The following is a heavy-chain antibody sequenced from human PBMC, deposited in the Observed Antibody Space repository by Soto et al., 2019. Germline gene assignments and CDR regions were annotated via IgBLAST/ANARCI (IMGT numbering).Heavy chain of an antibody. CDR1: GGSISSGDYY. CDR3: ARKPAAIWDGFDY. V-gene: IGHV4-30-4*01. Sequence: TLSLTCTVSGGSISSGDYYWSWIRQPPGKGLEWIGYIYYSGSTYYNPSLKSRVTISVDTSKNQFSLKLSSVTAADTAVYYCARKPAAIWDGFDYWGQGTLVTVSS. D-gene: IGHD2-2*02. J-gene: IGHJ4*02. CDR2: IYYSGST.